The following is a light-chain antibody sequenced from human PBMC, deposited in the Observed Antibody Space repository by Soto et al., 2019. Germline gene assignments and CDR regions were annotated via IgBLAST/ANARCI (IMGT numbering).Light chain of an antibody. CDR3: QQYNNWPLT. CDR2: GAS. Sequence: EIVMTQSPATLSVSPGERATLSCRASQSVSSNLSWYQQKPGQAPRLLIYGASTRATAIPARFSGSGSGTEFTLTISSLQSEDFAVYYCQQYNNWPLTFGGGTNVDI. V-gene: IGKV3-15*01. CDR1: QSVSSN. J-gene: IGKJ4*01.